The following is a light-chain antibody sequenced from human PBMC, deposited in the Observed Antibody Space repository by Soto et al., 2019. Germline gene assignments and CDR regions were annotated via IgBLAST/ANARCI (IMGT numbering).Light chain of an antibody. CDR1: QSLVYNDGNTY. J-gene: IGKJ1*01. CDR2: EVS. CDR3: LQGTHWLGT. Sequence: DDVMTQSPLSLPVTLGQPASISCRSSQSLVYNDGNTYLDWFQQRPGQSPRRPIYEVSNWNSGVPGRFSGSGSCTDFTLKIRTVEAADVGVYYCLQGTHWLGTFGPGPKVEIK. V-gene: IGKV2D-30*01.